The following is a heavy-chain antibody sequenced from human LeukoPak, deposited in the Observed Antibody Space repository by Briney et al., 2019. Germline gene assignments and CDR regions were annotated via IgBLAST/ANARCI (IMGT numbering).Heavy chain of an antibody. CDR1: GFTFSSYG. Sequence: GGSLRLSCAASGFTFSSYGMHWVRQAPGKGLEWVSAISGSGGSTYYADSVKGRLTISRDNSKNTLYLQMNSLRAEDTAVYYCAKGGAWIQLWSSFFDYWGQGTLVTVSS. CDR2: ISGSGGST. J-gene: IGHJ4*02. CDR3: AKGGAWIQLWSSFFDY. V-gene: IGHV3-23*01. D-gene: IGHD5-18*01.